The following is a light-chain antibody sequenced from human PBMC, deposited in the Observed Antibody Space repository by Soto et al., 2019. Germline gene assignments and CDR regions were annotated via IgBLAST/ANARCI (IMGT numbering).Light chain of an antibody. J-gene: IGKJ5*01. Sequence: EIVLTQSPGTLSLSPGERATLSCRASQSVSNNYLAWYQQKPGQAPRLLIYGASSRATGIPDRFSGGGSGTDFSLTISRLDPEDFAVYYCQQYDSSPITFGQGTRLEIK. V-gene: IGKV3-20*01. CDR1: QSVSNNY. CDR3: QQYDSSPIT. CDR2: GAS.